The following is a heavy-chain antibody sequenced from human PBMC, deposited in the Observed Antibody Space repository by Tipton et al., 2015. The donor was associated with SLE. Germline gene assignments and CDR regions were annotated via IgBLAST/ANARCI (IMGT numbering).Heavy chain of an antibody. Sequence: QLVQSGAEVKKPGSSVKVSCKASGGTFSSYVISWVRQAPGQGLEGMGGIIPIFGTANYAQEFQGRVTITPDESTSTAYMELSNLISEATAVYYCANDYGARLYYGMAVWGQGTTVPVSS. CDR3: ANDYGARLYYGMAV. D-gene: IGHD4-17*01. CDR1: GGTFSSYV. CDR2: IIPIFGTA. V-gene: IGHV1-69*01. J-gene: IGHJ6*02.